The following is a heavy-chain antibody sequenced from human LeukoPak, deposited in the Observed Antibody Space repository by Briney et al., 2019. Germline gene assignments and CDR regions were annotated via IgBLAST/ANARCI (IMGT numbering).Heavy chain of an antibody. CDR3: ARGTWSAGMRMRGYYFDD. Sequence: SETLSLTCTVSGSSISSGSYYWSWIRQPAGKGLEWIGRIYTSGSTNYNPSLKSRVTISVDTSKNQFSLKLSSVTAADTAVYFCARGTWSAGMRMRGYYFDDWGQGTLVTVSS. J-gene: IGHJ4*02. D-gene: IGHD6-19*01. CDR2: IYTSGST. CDR1: GSSISSGSYY. V-gene: IGHV4-61*02.